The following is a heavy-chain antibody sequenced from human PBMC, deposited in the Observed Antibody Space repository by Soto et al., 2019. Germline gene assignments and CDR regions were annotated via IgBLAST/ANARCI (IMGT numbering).Heavy chain of an antibody. CDR1: GDSVSSNTAA. J-gene: IGHJ5*02. CDR3: ARGRVHIGAPPENWLDP. V-gene: IGHV6-1*01. Sequence: SQTLSLTCAISGDSVSSNTAAWNWIRQSPSRGLEWLGRTYFRSKWYSDYAVSVKSRMTINPDTSRNQFSLHLDSVTPAATAVYYCARGRVHIGAPPENWLDPWGQGTLVTVSS. D-gene: IGHD2-21*01. CDR2: TYFRSKWYS.